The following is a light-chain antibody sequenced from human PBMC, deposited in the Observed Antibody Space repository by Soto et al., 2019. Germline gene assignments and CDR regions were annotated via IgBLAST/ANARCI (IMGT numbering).Light chain of an antibody. CDR2: GAS. Sequence: EIVMTQSPATLSVSPGDRATLSCRASQSVSSYLAWYQQKPGQAPRLLIYGASTRATGIPARFSGSGSGTEVTLTISSLQSEDFAVYYCQQYNNWPPLTFGGGTKVEIK. CDR3: QQYNNWPPLT. V-gene: IGKV3-15*01. CDR1: QSVSSY. J-gene: IGKJ4*01.